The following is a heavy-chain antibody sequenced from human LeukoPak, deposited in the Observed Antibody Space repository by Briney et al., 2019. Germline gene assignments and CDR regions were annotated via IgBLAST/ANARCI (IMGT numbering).Heavy chain of an antibody. D-gene: IGHD3-10*01. CDR1: GGSISSGGHF. CDR2: IYNSGRT. V-gene: IGHV4-31*03. J-gene: IGHJ3*01. CDR3: AGAGLLGSGSDSFDL. Sequence: SQTLSLTCTVSGGSISSGGHFWSWIRQHPGKGLEWLGYIYNSGRTNYNPSLKSRVSITVNTSTNQFSLKLSPVTAADTALQYCAGAGLLGSGSDSFDLGGEGTLVTVP.